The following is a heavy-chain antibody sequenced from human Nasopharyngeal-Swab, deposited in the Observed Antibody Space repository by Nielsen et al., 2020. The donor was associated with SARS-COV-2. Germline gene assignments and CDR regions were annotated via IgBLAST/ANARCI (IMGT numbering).Heavy chain of an antibody. J-gene: IGHJ4*02. CDR3: TTDFYFDY. V-gene: IGHV3-73*01. CDR2: IGDKDHNYAT. CDR1: GFIFSASA. Sequence: GESLKISCAASGFIFSASAIHWVRQASGKGLEWVGRIGDKDHNYATTYGASVQGRFTISRDDSKNTAFLQMDSLKTVDTALYYCTTDFYFDYWGQGTLVTVSS.